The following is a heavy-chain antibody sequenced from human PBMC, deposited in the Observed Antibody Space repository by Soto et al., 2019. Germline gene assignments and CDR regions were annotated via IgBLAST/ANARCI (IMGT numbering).Heavy chain of an antibody. CDR3: AREGDYYGKQFDP. Sequence: VASVKVSCKASGYTFTTYAMHWVRQAPGQRLEWMGWINAGNGNTKYSQKFQGRVTITRDTSASTAYMEVSSLRSEDTAVYYCAREGDYYGKQFDPWGQGTLVTVYS. V-gene: IGHV1-3*01. D-gene: IGHD3-10*01. CDR2: INAGNGNT. J-gene: IGHJ5*02. CDR1: GYTFTTYA.